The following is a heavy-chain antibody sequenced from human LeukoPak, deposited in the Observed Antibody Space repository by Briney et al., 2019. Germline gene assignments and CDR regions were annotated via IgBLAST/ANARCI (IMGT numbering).Heavy chain of an antibody. V-gene: IGHV3-48*03. CDR3: ARDSEYYYSSGSSFFDY. D-gene: IGHD3-10*01. CDR1: GFTFSSYE. J-gene: IGHJ4*02. CDR2: ISSRGTTI. Sequence: GGSLRLSCAASGFTFSSYEMNWVRQAPGKGLERVAYISSRGTTIYYADSVKGRFTISRDNAQNSLYLQMNSLRAEDTAVYYCARDSEYYYSSGSSFFDYWGQGTLVTVSS.